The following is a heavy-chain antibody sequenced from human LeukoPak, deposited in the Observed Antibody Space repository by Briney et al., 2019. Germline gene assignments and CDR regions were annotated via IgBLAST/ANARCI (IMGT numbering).Heavy chain of an antibody. Sequence: GRSLRLFCAASGFIFSSNGMHWVRRAPGNGPEWVAIIWFDGSNQYYAESVEGRFTVSRDNSKNTLYLQMNSLRAEDTAVYSCARGSGYSYGYGIDYSGQGTLVIASS. CDR1: GFIFSSNG. V-gene: IGHV3-33*01. CDR2: IWFDGSNQ. D-gene: IGHD5-18*01. J-gene: IGHJ4*02. CDR3: ARGSGYSYGYGIDY.